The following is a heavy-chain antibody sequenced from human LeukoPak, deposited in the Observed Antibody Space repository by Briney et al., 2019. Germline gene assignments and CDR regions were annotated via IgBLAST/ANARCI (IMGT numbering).Heavy chain of an antibody. Sequence: GRSLRLSCAASGFTFSSYAMHWVRQAPGKGLEWVAVISYDGSNKYYADSVKGRFTISRDNSKNTLYLQMNSLRAEDTAVYYCARQISGSHPGGYFDYWGQGTLVTVSS. V-gene: IGHV3-30*04. J-gene: IGHJ4*02. CDR1: GFTFSSYA. D-gene: IGHD1-26*01. CDR2: ISYDGSNK. CDR3: ARQISGSHPGGYFDY.